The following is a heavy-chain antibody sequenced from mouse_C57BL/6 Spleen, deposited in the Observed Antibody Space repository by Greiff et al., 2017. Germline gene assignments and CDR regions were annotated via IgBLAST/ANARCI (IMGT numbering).Heavy chain of an antibody. CDR1: GFNIKDYY. J-gene: IGHJ4*01. Sequence: VQLQQSGAELVKPGASVKLSCTASGFNIKDYYMHWVKQRTEQGLEWIGRIDPEDGETKYAPNFQGKATITADTSSNTAYLQLSSLTSEDTAVYYCARSSLYAMDYWGQGTSVTVSS. V-gene: IGHV14-2*01. CDR2: IDPEDGET. D-gene: IGHD1-1*01. CDR3: ARSSLYAMDY.